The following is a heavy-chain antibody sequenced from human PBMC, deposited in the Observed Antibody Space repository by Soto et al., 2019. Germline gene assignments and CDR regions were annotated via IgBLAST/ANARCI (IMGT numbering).Heavy chain of an antibody. V-gene: IGHV4-38-2*01. CDR3: ARGAEERGDYWGHYYYYGMDV. D-gene: IGHD4-17*01. CDR2: IYHSGST. CDR1: GYSISGGYY. Sequence: PXGTLSLTCAVSGYSISGGYYWCCVRQPPGKGLEWIGSIYHSGSTYHNPSLKSRVTISVDTSKNQFSLKLSSVTAADTAVYYCARGAEERGDYWGHYYYYGMDVWGQGTTGTVSS. J-gene: IGHJ6*02.